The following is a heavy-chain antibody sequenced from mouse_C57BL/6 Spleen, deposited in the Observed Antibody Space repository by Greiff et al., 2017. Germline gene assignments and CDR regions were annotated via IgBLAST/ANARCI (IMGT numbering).Heavy chain of an antibody. V-gene: IGHV1-64*01. D-gene: IGHD2-1*01. CDR1: GYTFTSYW. Sequence: VQLQQPGAELVKPGASVKLSCKASGYTFTSYWMHWVKQRPGQGLEWIGMIHPNSGSTNYNEKFKSKATLTVDKSSSTAYMELRSLTSEDSAVYFCALYYGNSFYAMDYWGQGTSVTVSS. CDR2: IHPNSGST. CDR3: ALYYGNSFYAMDY. J-gene: IGHJ4*01.